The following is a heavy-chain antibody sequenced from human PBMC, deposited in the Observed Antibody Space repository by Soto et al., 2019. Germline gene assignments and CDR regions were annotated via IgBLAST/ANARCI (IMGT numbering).Heavy chain of an antibody. Sequence: EVQLVESGGGLVKPGGSLRLSCAASGFTFSNAWMSWVRQAPGKGLEWVGRIKSNTDGGTTDYAAPVKGRFTISRDDSKNTLYLQMNSLKTEDTAVYYCTTVHGMDVWGQGTTVTVSS. CDR1: GFTFSNAW. V-gene: IGHV3-15*01. J-gene: IGHJ6*02. CDR3: TTVHGMDV. CDR2: IKSNTDGGTT.